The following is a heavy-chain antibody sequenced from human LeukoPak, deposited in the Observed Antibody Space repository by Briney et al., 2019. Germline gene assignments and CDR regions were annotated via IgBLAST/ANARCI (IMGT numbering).Heavy chain of an antibody. CDR1: GGSISSGSYY. Sequence: SETLSLTCTVSGGSISSGSYYWSWIRQPAGKGLEWIGRIYTSGSTNYNPSLKSRVTISVDSSKNQFSLKLISVTAADTAVYYCASGYCSSTSCHPPYYGMDVWGQGTTVTVSS. CDR3: ASGYCSSTSCHPPYYGMDV. V-gene: IGHV4-61*02. J-gene: IGHJ6*02. CDR2: IYTSGST. D-gene: IGHD2-2*01.